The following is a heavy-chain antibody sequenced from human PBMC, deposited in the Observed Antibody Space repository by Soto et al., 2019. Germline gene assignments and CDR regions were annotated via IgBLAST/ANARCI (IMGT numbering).Heavy chain of an antibody. CDR3: ARGSYYSGWI. CDR1: GDSVSSTSTA. CDR2: TYYRSNWYT. V-gene: IGHV6-1*01. J-gene: IGHJ4*02. D-gene: IGHD6-19*01. Sequence: SQTLSLTCAISGDSVSSTSTAWSWIRQSPSRGLEWLGRTYYRSNWYTDYAVSVKSRITISPDTSKNQFSLQLHYVTPEDTAVYYCARGSYYSGWIWGQGTLVTVSS.